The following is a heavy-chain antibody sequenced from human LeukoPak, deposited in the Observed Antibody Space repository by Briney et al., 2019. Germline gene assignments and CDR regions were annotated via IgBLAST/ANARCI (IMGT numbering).Heavy chain of an antibody. Sequence: GGSLRLSCAASGFTFSSHAMSWVRQAPGKGLEWVSAISGSGGSTYYADSVKGRFTISRDNSKNTLYLQMNSLRAEDTAVYYCAKDRYYDSSVNWFDPWGQGTLVTVSS. D-gene: IGHD3-22*01. V-gene: IGHV3-23*01. CDR2: ISGSGGST. CDR3: AKDRYYDSSVNWFDP. CDR1: GFTFSSHA. J-gene: IGHJ5*02.